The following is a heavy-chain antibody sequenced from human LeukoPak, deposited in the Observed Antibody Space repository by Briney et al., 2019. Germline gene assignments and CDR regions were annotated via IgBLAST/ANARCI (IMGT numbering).Heavy chain of an antibody. CDR2: IIPIFGTA. CDR1: GGTFSSYA. D-gene: IGHD1-1*01. CDR3: ARGPGTGTGHDY. Sequence: GASVKVSCKASGGTFSSYAISWVRQAPGQGLEWMGGIIPIFGTANYAQKFQGRVTITTDESTSTAYMELSSLRSEDTAVYYCARGPGTGTGHDYWGQGTLVTVSS. J-gene: IGHJ4*02. V-gene: IGHV1-69*05.